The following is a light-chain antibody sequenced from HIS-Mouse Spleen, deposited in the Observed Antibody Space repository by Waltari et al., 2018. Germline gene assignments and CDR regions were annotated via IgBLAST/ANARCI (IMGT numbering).Light chain of an antibody. J-gene: IGLJ2*01. CDR1: ALPKKY. CDR3: YSTDSSGNHRV. V-gene: IGLV3-10*01. CDR2: EDS. Sequence: SYELTQPPSVSVSPGQTARITCSGDALPKKYAYWYQQKSGQAPVLVIYEDSKRPAGIPARFSGSSSGRMATLTISGAKVEDEADYYCYSTDSSGNHRVFGGGTKLTVL.